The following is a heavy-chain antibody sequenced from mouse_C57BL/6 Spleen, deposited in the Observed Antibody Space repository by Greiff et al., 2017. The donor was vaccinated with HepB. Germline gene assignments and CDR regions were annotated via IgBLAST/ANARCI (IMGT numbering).Heavy chain of an antibody. CDR1: GYSFTDYN. D-gene: IGHD1-1*01. CDR2: INPNYGTT. J-gene: IGHJ4*01. CDR3: ARSDTTVVATGAVDY. V-gene: IGHV1-39*01. Sequence: VQLQQSGPELVKPGASVKISCKASGYSFTDYNTNWVKQSNGKSLEWIGVINPNYGTTSYNQKFKGKATLTVDQSSSTAYMQLNSLTSEDSAVYYCARSDTTVVATGAVDYWGQGTSVTVSS.